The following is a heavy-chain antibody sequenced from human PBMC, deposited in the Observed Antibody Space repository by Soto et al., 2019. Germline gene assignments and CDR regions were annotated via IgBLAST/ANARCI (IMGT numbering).Heavy chain of an antibody. CDR1: GFTFGDYA. V-gene: IGHV3-49*03. CDR2: IRSNTYGGTT. D-gene: IGHD6-6*01. CDR3: ARRKYLDY. J-gene: IGHJ4*02. Sequence: GGSLRLSCKTSGFTFGDYAMSWFRQAPGKGLEWIGYIRSNTYGGTTEYAASVKGRFTISRDDSKRVAHLQMNSLEAEDTAVYFCARRKYLDYWGQGTLVTVPQ.